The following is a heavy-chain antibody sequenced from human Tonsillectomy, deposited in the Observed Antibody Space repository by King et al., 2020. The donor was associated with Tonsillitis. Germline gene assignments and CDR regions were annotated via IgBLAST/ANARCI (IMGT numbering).Heavy chain of an antibody. V-gene: IGHV4-59*08. CDR3: ARQNPGYSSSLFMDV. CDR1: GGSISSYY. J-gene: IGHJ6*02. Sequence: VQLQESGPGLVKPSETLSLTCTVSGGSISSYYWSWIRQPPGKGLEWIGYIYYSGSTNYNPSLKSRVTISVDTSKNQFSLKLSSVTAADTAVYYCARQNPGYSSSLFMDVWGQGTTVTVSS. D-gene: IGHD6-13*01. CDR2: IYYSGST.